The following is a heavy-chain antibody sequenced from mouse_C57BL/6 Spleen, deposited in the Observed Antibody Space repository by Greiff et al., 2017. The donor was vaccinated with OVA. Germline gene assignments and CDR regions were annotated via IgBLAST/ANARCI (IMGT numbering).Heavy chain of an antibody. J-gene: IGHJ1*03. CDR2: INPNNGGT. Sequence: VQLQQSGPELVKPGASVKIPCKASGYTFTDYNMDWVKQSHGKSLEWIGDINPNNGGTIYNQKFTGKATLTVDKSSSTAYMELRSLTSEDTAVYYCARPHLYYYGSSYDWYFDVWGTGTTVTVSS. V-gene: IGHV1-18*01. CDR3: ARPHLYYYGSSYDWYFDV. CDR1: GYTFTDYN. D-gene: IGHD1-1*01.